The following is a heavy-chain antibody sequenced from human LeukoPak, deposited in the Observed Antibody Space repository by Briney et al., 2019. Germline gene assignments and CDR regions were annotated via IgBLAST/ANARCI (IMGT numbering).Heavy chain of an antibody. D-gene: IGHD5-12*01. CDR2: ISYDGSNK. Sequence: QTGGSLRLSCTASGFTFSTYAMHWVRQAPGKGLEWVAIISYDGSNKDYADSVKGRFTISRDNSKKTLYLQMNSLRAEDTAVYYCARSHIVATIAGIYYFDYWGQGTLVTVSS. V-gene: IGHV3-30*04. CDR1: GFTFSTYA. CDR3: ARSHIVATIAGIYYFDY. J-gene: IGHJ4*02.